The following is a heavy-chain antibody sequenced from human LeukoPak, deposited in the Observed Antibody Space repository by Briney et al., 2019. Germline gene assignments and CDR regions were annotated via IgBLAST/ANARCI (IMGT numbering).Heavy chain of an antibody. D-gene: IGHD3-16*01. CDR1: GFTLSSYA. Sequence: PGGSLRLSCAASGFTLSSYAMHWVRQAPGKGLEWVAVISYDGSNKYYADSVKGRFTISRDNSKNTLYLQMNSLRAEDTAVYYCASGVYWGQGTLVTVSS. V-gene: IGHV3-30-3*01. CDR2: ISYDGSNK. J-gene: IGHJ4*02. CDR3: ASGVY.